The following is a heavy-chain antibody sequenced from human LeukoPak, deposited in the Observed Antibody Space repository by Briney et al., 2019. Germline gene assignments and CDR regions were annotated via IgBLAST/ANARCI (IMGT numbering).Heavy chain of an antibody. CDR3: ARAAAAGYNY. J-gene: IGHJ4*02. CDR2: IYHSGST. Sequence: SVTLSLTCAVSGYSISSGYYWGWIRPPAGKGLEWIGSIYHSGSTYYNPSLKSRVTISVDTSKNQFSLKLSSVTAADTAVYYCARAAAAGYNYWRQGTLVTVSS. D-gene: IGHD6-13*01. V-gene: IGHV4-38-2*01. CDR1: GYSISSGYY.